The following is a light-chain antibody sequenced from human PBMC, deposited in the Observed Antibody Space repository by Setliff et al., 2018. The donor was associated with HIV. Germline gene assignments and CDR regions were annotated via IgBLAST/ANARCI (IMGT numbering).Light chain of an antibody. J-gene: IGLJ1*01. V-gene: IGLV2-14*03. CDR1: SNDVGGYNY. CDR3: CSYVRGSAYV. Sequence: QSVLTQPASVSGSLGQSITISCTGTSNDVGGYNYVSWYKQHPGEAPQLMIYAVTKRPSGVSNRFSGSKSGKAASLTISGLQAEDEADYYCCSYVRGSAYVFGTGTKVT. CDR2: AVT.